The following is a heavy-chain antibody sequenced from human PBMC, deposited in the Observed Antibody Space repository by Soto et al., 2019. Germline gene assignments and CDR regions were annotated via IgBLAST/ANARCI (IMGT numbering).Heavy chain of an antibody. V-gene: IGHV1-69*12. Sequence: QVQLVQSGAEVKKPGSSVKVSCKASGGTFSSYAISWVRQAPGQGLEWMGGIIPIFGTANYAQKFQGRVTITADESTSTAYMEVSSLRSEDTAVYYCAGTHVRQVEVGYFDYWGQGTLVTVSS. J-gene: IGHJ4*02. CDR1: GGTFSSYA. D-gene: IGHD2-15*01. CDR2: IIPIFGTA. CDR3: AGTHVRQVEVGYFDY.